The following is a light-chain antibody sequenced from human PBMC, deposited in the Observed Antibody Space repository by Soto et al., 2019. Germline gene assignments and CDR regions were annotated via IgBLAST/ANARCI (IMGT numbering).Light chain of an antibody. CDR3: QQYESYPMT. CDR2: KAS. V-gene: IGKV1-5*03. CDR1: QSISSW. Sequence: DSQMTQDPSTLSASIGDRVTITCRAGQSISSWLAWYQQKPGKAPKLLISKASTLQSGVPPRLSGSGSGTEFALTISSLQPDDFATYYCQQYESYPMTFGGGTKVDIK. J-gene: IGKJ4*01.